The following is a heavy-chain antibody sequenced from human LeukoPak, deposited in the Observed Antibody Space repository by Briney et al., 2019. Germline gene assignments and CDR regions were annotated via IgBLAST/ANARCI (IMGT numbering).Heavy chain of an antibody. Sequence: GGSLRLSCVASGFSFSSYWMHWGRQVPGKGPVWLSRINSDGSNTNYAESVKGRFTIPRDNAKNTLYLQINSLTVAEKAVYYCVRSPRYLWGQGTPVTVSS. CDR2: INSDGSNT. D-gene: IGHD3-9*01. J-gene: IGHJ1*01. CDR3: VRSPRYL. CDR1: GFSFSSYW. V-gene: IGHV3-74*01.